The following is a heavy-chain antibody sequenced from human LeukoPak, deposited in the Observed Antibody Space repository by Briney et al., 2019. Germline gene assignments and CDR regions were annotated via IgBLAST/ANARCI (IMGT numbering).Heavy chain of an antibody. J-gene: IGHJ4*02. D-gene: IGHD3-22*01. CDR2: MNPNSGNT. CDR1: GGTFSSYA. CDR3: ARGPRYYYDSSGGVY. V-gene: IGHV1-8*02. Sequence: ASVKVSCKASGGTFSSYAISWVRQAPGQGLEWMGWMNPNSGNTGYAQKFQGRVTMTRNTSISIAYMELSSLRSEDTAVYYCARGPRYYYDSSGGVYWGQGTLVTVSS.